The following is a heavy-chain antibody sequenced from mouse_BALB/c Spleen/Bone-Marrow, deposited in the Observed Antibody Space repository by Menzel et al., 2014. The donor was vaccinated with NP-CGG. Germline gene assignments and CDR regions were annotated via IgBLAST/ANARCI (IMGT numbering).Heavy chain of an antibody. Sequence: QVHVKQSGAEVVKPGASVRLSCKTSGYTFTNYWMHWVKQRPGQGLEWIGDINPSNGRATYSEKFKSKATLTVDTSSSTVYMQLSSLTSEDSAVYYCAKDGNPFDFWGQGTTLTVSS. D-gene: IGHD2-1*01. J-gene: IGHJ2*01. CDR2: INPSNGRA. CDR1: GYTFTNYW. CDR3: AKDGNPFDF. V-gene: IGHV1S81*02.